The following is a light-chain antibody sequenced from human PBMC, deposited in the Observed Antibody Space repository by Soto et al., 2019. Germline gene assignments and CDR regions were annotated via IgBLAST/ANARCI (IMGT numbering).Light chain of an antibody. CDR2: EGS. J-gene: IGLJ1*01. Sequence: QSALTQRASVSGSPGQSITISCTGTSSDVGSYNLVSWYQQHPGKAPKLMIYEGSKRPSGVSNRFSGSKSGNTASLTISGLQAEDEADYYCCSYAGSSTFNYVFGTGTKLTVL. CDR1: SSDVGSYNL. CDR3: CSYAGSSTFNYV. V-gene: IGLV2-23*03.